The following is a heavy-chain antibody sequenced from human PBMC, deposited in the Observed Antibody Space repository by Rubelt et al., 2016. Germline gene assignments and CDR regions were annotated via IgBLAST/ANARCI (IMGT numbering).Heavy chain of an antibody. J-gene: IGHJ4*02. V-gene: IGHV1-24*01. D-gene: IGHD3-3*01. CDR3: ATMGLEWLLEDY. CDR2: FDPEDGET. Sequence: QVQLVQSGAEVKKPGASVKVSCKVSGYTLTELSMHWVRQAPGKGLEWMGGFDPEDGETIYAQKFQGSVTMTEDTSTDTACMELSSLGSEDTAVYYGATMGLEWLLEDYWGQGTLVTVSS. CDR1: GYTLTELS.